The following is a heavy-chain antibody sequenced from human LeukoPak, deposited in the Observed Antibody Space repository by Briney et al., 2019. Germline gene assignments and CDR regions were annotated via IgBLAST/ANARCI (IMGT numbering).Heavy chain of an antibody. Sequence: ASVKVSCKASGYTFTSYGISWVRQAPGQGLEWMGGIIPIFGTANYAQKFQGRVTITADKSTSTAYMELSSLRSEDTAVYYCARDGGNIAVAGTLYNWFDPWGQGTLVTVSS. CDR1: GYTFTSYG. D-gene: IGHD6-19*01. J-gene: IGHJ5*02. CDR2: IIPIFGTA. CDR3: ARDGGNIAVAGTLYNWFDP. V-gene: IGHV1-69*06.